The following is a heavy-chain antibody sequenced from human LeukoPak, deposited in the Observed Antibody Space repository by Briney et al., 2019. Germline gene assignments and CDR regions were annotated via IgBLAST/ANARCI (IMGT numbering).Heavy chain of an antibody. D-gene: IGHD3-10*01. V-gene: IGHV1-69*06. J-gene: IGHJ5*02. CDR2: IIPIFGTA. CDR1: GGTFSSYA. Sequence: GTSVKVSCKASGGTFSSYAISWVRQAPGQGLEWMGGIIPIFGTANYAQKFQGRVTITADKSTSTAYMELTSLRSEDTAVYYCTRGLSRARELIFWFDPWGQGTQVTVPS. CDR3: TRGLSRARELIFWFDP.